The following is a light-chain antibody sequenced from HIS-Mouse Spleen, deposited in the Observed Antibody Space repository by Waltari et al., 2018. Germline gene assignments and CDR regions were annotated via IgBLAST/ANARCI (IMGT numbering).Light chain of an antibody. J-gene: IGKJ1*01. V-gene: IGKV6-21*01. CDR3: HQSSSLPWT. Sequence: ELTQPPSVSVSPGQTARITCRASQSIGSSLHWYQQKPDQSPKLLIKYASQSFSGVPSRFSGSGSGTDFTLTINSLEAEDAATYYCHQSSSLPWTFGQGTKVEIK. CDR1: QSIGSS. CDR2: YAS.